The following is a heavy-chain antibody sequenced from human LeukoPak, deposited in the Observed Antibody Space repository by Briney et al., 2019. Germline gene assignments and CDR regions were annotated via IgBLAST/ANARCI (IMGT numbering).Heavy chain of an antibody. CDR3: TTAIRVGFTMVRGVIL. J-gene: IGHJ4*02. Sequence: PGGSLRLSCAASGFTFSNAWMSWVRQAPGKGLEWVGRIKSKTDGGTTDYAAPVKGRFTISRDDSKNTLYLQMNSLKTEDTAVYYCTTAIRVGFTMVRGVILWGQGTLVTVSS. D-gene: IGHD3-10*01. CDR2: IKSKTDGGTT. V-gene: IGHV3-15*01. CDR1: GFTFSNAW.